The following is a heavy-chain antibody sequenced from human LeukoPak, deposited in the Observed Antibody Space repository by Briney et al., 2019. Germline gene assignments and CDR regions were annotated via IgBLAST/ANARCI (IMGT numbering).Heavy chain of an antibody. D-gene: IGHD3-9*01. CDR3: ARHLDWTFDY. J-gene: IGHJ4*02. V-gene: IGHV3-7*01. CDR1: GFTFSSYA. Sequence: PGGSLRLSCAASGFTFSSYAMSWVRQAPGKGLEWVANINPDGSATYYADSVRGRFTVSRDNARNSLNLQMTSLRVEDTAVYYCARHLDWTFDYWGQGTLVTLSS. CDR2: INPDGSAT.